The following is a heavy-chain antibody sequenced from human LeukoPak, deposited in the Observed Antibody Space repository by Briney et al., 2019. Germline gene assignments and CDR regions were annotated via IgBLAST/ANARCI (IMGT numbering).Heavy chain of an antibody. D-gene: IGHD3-3*01. Sequence: SSETLSLTCAVYGGSFSGYYWSWIRQPPGKGLEWMGEINHSGSTNYNPSLKSRVTISVDTSKNQFSLKLSSVTAADTAVYYCARTGLLRSSLGSWFDPWGQGTLVTVSS. V-gene: IGHV4-34*01. CDR2: INHSGST. CDR1: GGSFSGYY. J-gene: IGHJ5*02. CDR3: ARTGLLRSSLGSWFDP.